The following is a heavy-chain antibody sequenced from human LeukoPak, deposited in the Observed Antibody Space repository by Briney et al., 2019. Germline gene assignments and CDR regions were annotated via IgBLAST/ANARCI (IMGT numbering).Heavy chain of an antibody. D-gene: IGHD7-27*01. Sequence: SETLSLTCTVSGGSISSGDSYWTWIRQPAGKGLEWIGRIHTSGSTNYKPSLQSRVTIAVDTSKNQFSLKLSSVTAADTAVYYCARVWNRGWLDPWGQGTLVTVSS. CDR1: GGSISSGDSY. V-gene: IGHV4-61*02. J-gene: IGHJ5*02. CDR3: ARVWNRGWLDP. CDR2: IHTSGST.